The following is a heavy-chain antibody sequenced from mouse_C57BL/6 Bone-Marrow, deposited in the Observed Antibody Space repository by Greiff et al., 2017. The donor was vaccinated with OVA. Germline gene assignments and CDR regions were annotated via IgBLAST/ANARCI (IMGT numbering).Heavy chain of an antibody. CDR2: IWTGGGT. J-gene: IGHJ4*01. CDR1: GFSLTSYA. CDR3: ARVVATRYYAMDY. D-gene: IGHD1-1*01. V-gene: IGHV2-9-1*01. Sequence: VMLVESGPGLVAPSQSLSITCTVSGFSLTSYAISWVRQPPGKGLEWLGVIWTGGGTNYNSALKSRLSISKDNSKSQVFLKMNSLQTDDTARYYCARVVATRYYAMDYWGQGTSVTVSS.